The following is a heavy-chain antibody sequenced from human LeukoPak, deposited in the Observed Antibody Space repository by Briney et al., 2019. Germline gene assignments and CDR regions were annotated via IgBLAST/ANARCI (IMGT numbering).Heavy chain of an antibody. Sequence: GASVKVSCKASGYTFTGYYMHWVRQAPGQGLAGMGWMNPNSGGKNYAQKFQGRVTMTRDTSISTAYMELSRLRSDATAVYYCARGLGFSYGDLRDYWGQGTLVTVSS. D-gene: IGHD4-17*01. J-gene: IGHJ4*02. CDR2: MNPNSGGK. CDR1: GYTFTGYY. V-gene: IGHV1-2*02. CDR3: ARGLGFSYGDLRDY.